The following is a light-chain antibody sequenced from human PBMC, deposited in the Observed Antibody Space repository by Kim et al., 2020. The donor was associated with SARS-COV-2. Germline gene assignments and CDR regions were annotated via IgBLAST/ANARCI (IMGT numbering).Light chain of an antibody. CDR3: QRYDSYSRT. CDR1: QSISTW. Sequence: DIQMTQSPSSLSASVGDRVTITCRASQSISTWLAWYQQKPGKAPELLMYDASRLQSGVPSRFSGSGSGTEFTLTISSLQPGDFATYYCQRYDSYSRTFGQGTKRE. CDR2: DAS. V-gene: IGKV1-5*01. J-gene: IGKJ2*01.